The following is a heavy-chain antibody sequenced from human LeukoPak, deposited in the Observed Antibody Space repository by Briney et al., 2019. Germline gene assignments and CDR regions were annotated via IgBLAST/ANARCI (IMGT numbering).Heavy chain of an antibody. D-gene: IGHD6-13*01. J-gene: IGHJ4*02. Sequence: SETLSLTCTVSGGSISSYYWSWIRQPPGKGLEWIGYIYYSGSTNYNPSLKSRVTISVDTSKNQFSLKLSSVTAADTAVYYRARRPLQRLVYLDYWGQGTLVTVSS. CDR2: IYYSGST. V-gene: IGHV4-59*08. CDR1: GGSISSYY. CDR3: ARRPLQRLVYLDY.